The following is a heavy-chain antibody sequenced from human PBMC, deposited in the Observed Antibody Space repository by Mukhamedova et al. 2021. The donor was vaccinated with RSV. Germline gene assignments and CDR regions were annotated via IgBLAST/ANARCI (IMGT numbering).Heavy chain of an antibody. CDR2: ST. Sequence: STYYNPSLKSRVTISVDTSKNQFSLKLSSVTAADTAVYYCARHGSSSWIYYYYGMDVWGQGTTVTVSS. CDR3: ARHGSSSWIYYYYGMDV. V-gene: IGHV4-39*01. J-gene: IGHJ6*02. D-gene: IGHD6-13*01.